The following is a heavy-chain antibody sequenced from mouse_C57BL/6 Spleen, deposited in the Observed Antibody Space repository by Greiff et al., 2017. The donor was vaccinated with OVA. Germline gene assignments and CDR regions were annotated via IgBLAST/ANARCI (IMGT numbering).Heavy chain of an antibody. J-gene: IGHJ2*01. Sequence: VQLQQPGAELVRPGSSVKLSCKASGYTFTSYWMHWVKQRPIQGLEWIGNIDPSDSETHYNQKFKDKATLTVDKSSSTAYMQLSSLTSEDSAVYYCASRYYSNYDGFFDYWGQGTTLTVSS. V-gene: IGHV1-52*01. CDR1: GYTFTSYW. CDR3: ASRYYSNYDGFFDY. D-gene: IGHD2-5*01. CDR2: IDPSDSET.